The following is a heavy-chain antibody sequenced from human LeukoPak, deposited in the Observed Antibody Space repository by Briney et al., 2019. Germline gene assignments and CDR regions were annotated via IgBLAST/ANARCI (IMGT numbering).Heavy chain of an antibody. CDR3: ARDDGYYFDY. CDR2: IYYSGST. J-gene: IGHJ4*02. V-gene: IGHV4-39*07. D-gene: IGHD5-24*01. Sequence: PSETLSLTCTVSGGSISSSSYYWGWIRQPPGKGLEWIGSIYYSGSTYYNPSLKSRVTISVDTSKNQFSLKLSSVTAADTAVYYCARDDGYYFDYWGQGTLVTVSS. CDR1: GGSISSSSYY.